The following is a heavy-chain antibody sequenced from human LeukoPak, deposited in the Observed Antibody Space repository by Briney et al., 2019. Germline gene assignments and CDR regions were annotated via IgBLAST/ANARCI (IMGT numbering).Heavy chain of an antibody. CDR2: ISGSGCST. Sequence: GGPLRLSCAASGHTLRSYDVLWVRQAPGKGVEWVSSISGSGCSTQYAHSEKRSLPLSRDNSKNTLYLQMNSLGAEDTAVYYCAKAAITMIVVGGYYFDYWGQGTLVTVSS. D-gene: IGHD3-22*01. CDR1: GHTLRSYD. J-gene: IGHJ4*02. CDR3: AKAAITMIVVGGYYFDY. V-gene: IGHV3-23*01.